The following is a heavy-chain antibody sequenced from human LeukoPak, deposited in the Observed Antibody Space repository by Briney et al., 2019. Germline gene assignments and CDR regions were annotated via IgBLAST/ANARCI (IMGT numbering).Heavy chain of an antibody. J-gene: IGHJ3*01. CDR3: VRGDLRLPRSTPDC. CDR2: ISYDGSKK. Sequence: GGSLRLSCAASGFIFSNYAMHWVRQAPGKGPEWVAVISYDGSKKYYADSVKGRFTISRDNAMNTLYLQMNSLRGEDTAVYHCVRGDLRLPRSTPDCWGQGTMVTVSS. D-gene: IGHD5/OR15-5a*01. V-gene: IGHV3-30*04. CDR1: GFIFSNYA.